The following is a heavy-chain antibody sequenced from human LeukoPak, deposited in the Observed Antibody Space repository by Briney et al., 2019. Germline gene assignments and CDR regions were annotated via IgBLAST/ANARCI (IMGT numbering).Heavy chain of an antibody. CDR3: ARDSSSWSPDPNWFDP. CDR2: IIPIFGTA. V-gene: IGHV1-69*13. Sequence: GASVKVSCTASGGTFSSYAISWVRQAPGQGLEWMGGIIPIFGTANYAQKFQGRVTITADESTSTAYMELSSLRSEDTAVYYCARDSSSWSPDPNWFDPWGQGTLVTVSS. CDR1: GGTFSSYA. J-gene: IGHJ5*02. D-gene: IGHD6-13*01.